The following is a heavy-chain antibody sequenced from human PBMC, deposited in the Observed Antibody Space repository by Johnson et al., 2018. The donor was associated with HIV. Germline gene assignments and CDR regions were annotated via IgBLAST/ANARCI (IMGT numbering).Heavy chain of an antibody. D-gene: IGHD3-22*01. CDR1: GFTFSNYE. J-gene: IGHJ3*02. CDR2: ISYDGRNT. CDR3: ARDYYDLPWGYDAFDI. V-gene: IGHV3-30*04. Sequence: QVQLVESGGGVVQPGRSLRLSCVVSGFTFSNYEMHWVRQAPGKGLEWVTLISYDGRNTEYADSVKGRFTLSRDNAKNSLYLQMDSLRAEDTAVYYCARDYYDLPWGYDAFDIWGQGTMVTVSS.